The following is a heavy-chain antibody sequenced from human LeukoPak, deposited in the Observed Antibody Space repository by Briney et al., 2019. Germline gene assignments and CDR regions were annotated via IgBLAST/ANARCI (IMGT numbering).Heavy chain of an antibody. CDR3: AARGNYNFWSGYYPTLDY. D-gene: IGHD3-3*01. CDR1: GGSFSGYY. Sequence: SETLSLTCAVYGGSFSGYYWSWIRQPPGKGLEWIGEINHSGSTSYNPSLKSRVTISVDTSKNQFSLKLSSVTAADTAVYYCAARGNYNFWSGYYPTLDYWGQGTLVTVSS. V-gene: IGHV4-34*01. CDR2: INHSGST. J-gene: IGHJ4*02.